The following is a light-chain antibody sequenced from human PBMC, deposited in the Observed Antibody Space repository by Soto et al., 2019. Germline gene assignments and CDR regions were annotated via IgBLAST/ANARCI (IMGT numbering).Light chain of an antibody. CDR3: QQYNNWPPIT. Sequence: EIVMTQSPATLSASPGERATLSCRASQSVSGNLAWYQQKPGQAPRLLIYPASTSATGIPARFSGSGSGTEFSLTISSLQSEDFLVYYCQQYNNWPPITFGRGTKVEIK. V-gene: IGKV3-15*01. CDR1: QSVSGN. CDR2: PAS. J-gene: IGKJ3*01.